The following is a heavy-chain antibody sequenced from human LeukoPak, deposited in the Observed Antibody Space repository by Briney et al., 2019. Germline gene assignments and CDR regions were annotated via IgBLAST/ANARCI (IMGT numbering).Heavy chain of an antibody. J-gene: IGHJ6*03. D-gene: IGHD2-2*02. Sequence: SSVKVSCKASGGTFSSYAISWVRQAPGQGLEWMGGLIPVFGTANYAQKFEGRVTITADGSTSTAYMELSSLRSEDTAVYYCARESGSKYQLLYVHYYYYMDVWGKGTTVTVSS. V-gene: IGHV1-69*01. CDR1: GGTFSSYA. CDR3: ARESGSKYQLLYVHYYYYMDV. CDR2: LIPVFGTA.